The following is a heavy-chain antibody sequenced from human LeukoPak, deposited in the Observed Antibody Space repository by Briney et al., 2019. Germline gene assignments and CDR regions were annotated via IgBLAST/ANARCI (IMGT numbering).Heavy chain of an antibody. Sequence: GGSLRLSCAASGFTFSSYGMHWVRQAPGKGLEWVAFIRYDGSNKYYADSVKGRFTISRDNSKNTLYLQMNSLRAEDTAVYYCAKESSFVVIAYCFDYWGQGTLVTVSS. D-gene: IGHD2-21*01. CDR3: AKESSFVVIAYCFDY. CDR1: GFTFSSYG. V-gene: IGHV3-30*02. CDR2: IRYDGSNK. J-gene: IGHJ4*02.